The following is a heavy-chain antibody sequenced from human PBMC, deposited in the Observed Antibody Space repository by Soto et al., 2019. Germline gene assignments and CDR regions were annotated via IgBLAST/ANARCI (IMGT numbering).Heavy chain of an antibody. V-gene: IGHV3-30-3*01. Sequence: GGSLRLSCAASGFTFSSYAMHWVRQAPGKGLEWVAVISYDGSNKYYADSVKGRFTISRDNSKNTLYLQMNSLRAEDTAVYYCARNPSGGWYSSSWYIGDNWFDPWGQGTLVTVSS. CDR2: ISYDGSNK. CDR3: ARNPSGGWYSSSWYIGDNWFDP. D-gene: IGHD6-13*01. J-gene: IGHJ5*02. CDR1: GFTFSSYA.